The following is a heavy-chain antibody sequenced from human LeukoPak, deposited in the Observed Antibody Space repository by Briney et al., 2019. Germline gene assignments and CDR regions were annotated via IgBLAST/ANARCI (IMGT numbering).Heavy chain of an antibody. Sequence: SETLSLTCTVSGGSISSYYWSWIRQPPGKGLGWIGYIYYSGSTNYNPSLKSRVTISVDTSKNQFSLKLSSVTAADTAVYYCARVSSGWYGAVDYWGQGTLVTVSS. CDR3: ARVSSGWYGAVDY. D-gene: IGHD6-19*01. CDR2: IYYSGST. J-gene: IGHJ4*02. V-gene: IGHV4-59*01. CDR1: GGSISSYY.